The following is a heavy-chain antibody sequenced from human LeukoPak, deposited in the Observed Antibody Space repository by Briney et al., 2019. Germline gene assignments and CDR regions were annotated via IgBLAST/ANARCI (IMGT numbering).Heavy chain of an antibody. J-gene: IGHJ4*02. Sequence: GGSLRLSCVAAGFTFTGHSMHWVRQAPGKGLEWVAVVADDEKTIFYADSLKGRFTVSMDNSKNTVYLQMNSLRDEDTAVYYCAREKQSGGTPFDYWGQGSLVTVSS. V-gene: IGHV3-30*04. CDR1: GFTFTGHS. CDR3: AREKQSGGTPFDY. D-gene: IGHD1-26*01. CDR2: VADDEKTI.